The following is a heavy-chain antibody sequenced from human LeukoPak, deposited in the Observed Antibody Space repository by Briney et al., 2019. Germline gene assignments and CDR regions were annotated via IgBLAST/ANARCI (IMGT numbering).Heavy chain of an antibody. CDR1: GYSISSGYC. V-gene: IGHV4-38-2*02. Sequence: PSETLSLACTVSGYSISSGYCWGWIRQPPGKGLEWIGCIYHSVSTNYNPSLKSRVTISVDTSKNQFSLKLSSVTAADTAVYYCARRIGYFDYWGQGTLVTVSS. CDR3: ARRIGYFDY. J-gene: IGHJ4*02. CDR2: IYHSVST. D-gene: IGHD3-16*02.